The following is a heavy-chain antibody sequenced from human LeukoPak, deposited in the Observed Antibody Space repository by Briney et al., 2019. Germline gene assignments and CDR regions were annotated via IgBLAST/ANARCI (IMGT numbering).Heavy chain of an antibody. CDR2: IYYDGNNK. V-gene: IGHV3-33*01. CDR3: ARWGSGTYNAYDHYGMDV. D-gene: IGHD3-10*01. Sequence: PGGSLRLSCAASGFTFSGYGMHWVRQAPGKGLEWVAVIYYDGNNKYYADSVKGRFTISGDNPKNTLYLQMNSLRAEDTAVYYCARWGSGTYNAYDHYGMDVWGQGTTVTVSS. J-gene: IGHJ6*02. CDR1: GFTFSGYG.